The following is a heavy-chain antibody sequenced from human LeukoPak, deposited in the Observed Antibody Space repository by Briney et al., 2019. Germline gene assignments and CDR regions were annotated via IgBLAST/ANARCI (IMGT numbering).Heavy chain of an antibody. CDR1: GGTFSSYA. V-gene: IGHV1-69*05. CDR3: ARDPGYSSSSL. J-gene: IGHJ4*02. D-gene: IGHD6-13*01. CDR2: IIPIFGTA. Sequence: ASVKVSCKASGGTFSSYAISWVRQAPGQGLEWMGGIIPIFGTANYAQKFQGRDTMTTDTSTSTAYMELRSLRSDDTAVYYCARDPGYSSSSLWGQGTLVTVSS.